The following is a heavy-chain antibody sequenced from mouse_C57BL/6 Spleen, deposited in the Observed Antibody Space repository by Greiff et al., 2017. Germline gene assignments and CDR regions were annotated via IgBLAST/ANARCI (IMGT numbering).Heavy chain of an antibody. D-gene: IGHD3-1*01. J-gene: IGHJ4*01. CDR3: AKGGYRDARDY. CDR2: INPNNGGT. CDR1: GYTFTDYY. Sequence: EVQLQQSGPELVKPGASVKISCRASGYTFTDYYMNWVKQSHGKSLEWIGDINPNNGGTSYNQKFKGKATLTVDKSSSTAYMELRSLTSEDSAVYYCAKGGYRDARDYWGQGTSVTVSS. V-gene: IGHV1-26*01.